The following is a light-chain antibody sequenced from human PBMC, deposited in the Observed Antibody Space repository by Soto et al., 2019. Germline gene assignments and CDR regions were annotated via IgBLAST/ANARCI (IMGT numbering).Light chain of an antibody. CDR2: WAS. V-gene: IGKV4-1*01. CDR3: PHRRT. Sequence: DIVMTQSPDSLALSLRERAPINCKSSQSVLYRSNNKSYLARYQQRPGLPPMLLIYWASARASGVPDRFSGSGSGTDFTLPISSLQAEYVAVYYCPHRRTFGQGTKVEIK. J-gene: IGKJ1*01. CDR1: QSVLYRSNNKSY.